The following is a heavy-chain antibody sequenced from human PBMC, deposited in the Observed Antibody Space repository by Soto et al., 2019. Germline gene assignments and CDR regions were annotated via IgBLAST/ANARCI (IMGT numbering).Heavy chain of an antibody. J-gene: IGHJ4*02. CDR3: TTDIIAVAHRDY. CDR2: IKSKTDGGKT. V-gene: IGHV3-15*07. D-gene: IGHD6-19*01. CDR1: GFTFSNAW. Sequence: EVQLVESGGGLVKPGGSLRLSCAASGFTFSNAWMNWVRQAPXXXXEWVGRIKSKTDGGKTNYAAPVKGRFTISRDDSNNTLYLQMNSLKTEXTAVYYCTTDIIAVAHRDYWGQGTLVTVSS.